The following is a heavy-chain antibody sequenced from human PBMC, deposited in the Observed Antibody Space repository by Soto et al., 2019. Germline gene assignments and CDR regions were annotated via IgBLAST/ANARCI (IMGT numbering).Heavy chain of an antibody. V-gene: IGHV4-31*03. Sequence: QVQLQESGPGLVKPSQTLSLTCTVSGGSISSGGYYWSWIRQHPGKGLEWIGYIYYSGSTYYNPSLKSRVTISVDTSKNQFSLKLSSVTAADTAVYYCARDRVAACPDYYYGMDVWGKGTTVTVSS. CDR2: IYYSGST. J-gene: IGHJ6*04. CDR3: ARDRVAACPDYYYGMDV. D-gene: IGHD6-6*01. CDR1: GGSISSGGYY.